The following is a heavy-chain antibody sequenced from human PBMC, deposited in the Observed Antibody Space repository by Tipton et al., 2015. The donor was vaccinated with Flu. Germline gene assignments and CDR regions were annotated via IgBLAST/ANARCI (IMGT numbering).Heavy chain of an antibody. Sequence: TLSLTCSVSGDSMTSSRYYWGWIRQPPGKGLEWIGSIFHSGSTYYNPSLKSRVTISVDTSKNQFSLKLTSVTAADTAVYYCARYPESNYHWFGPWGQGALVTVSS. J-gene: IGHJ5*02. CDR2: IFHSGST. V-gene: IGHV4-39*07. CDR1: GDSMTSSRYY. CDR3: ARYPESNYHWFGP. D-gene: IGHD4-11*01.